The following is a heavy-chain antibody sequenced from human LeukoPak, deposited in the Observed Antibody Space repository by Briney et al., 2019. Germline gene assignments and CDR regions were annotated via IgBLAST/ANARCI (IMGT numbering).Heavy chain of an antibody. D-gene: IGHD4/OR15-4a*01. V-gene: IGHV3-33*06. Sequence: PGRSLRLSCAASGFTFSSYGMHWVRQAPRKGLEWVAVIWYDGSNKYYADSVKGRFTISRDNSKNTLYLQMNSLRAEDTAVYYCAKDATGLSGAIDYWGQGTLVTVSS. CDR2: IWYDGSNK. CDR3: AKDATGLSGAIDY. J-gene: IGHJ4*02. CDR1: GFTFSSYG.